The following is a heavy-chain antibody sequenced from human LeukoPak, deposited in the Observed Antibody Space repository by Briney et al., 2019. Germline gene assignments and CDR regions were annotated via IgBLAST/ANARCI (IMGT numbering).Heavy chain of an antibody. J-gene: IGHJ4*02. CDR1: GFTFSSYG. D-gene: IGHD6-19*01. CDR3: ARDSRSGWYYFFDY. CDR2: IWYDGSNK. Sequence: PGGSLRLSCAASGFTFSSYGMHWVRQAPGKGLERVAVIWYDGSNKYYADSVKGRFTISRDNSKNTLYLQMNSLRAEDTAVYYCARDSRSGWYYFFDYWGQGTLVTVSS. V-gene: IGHV3-33*01.